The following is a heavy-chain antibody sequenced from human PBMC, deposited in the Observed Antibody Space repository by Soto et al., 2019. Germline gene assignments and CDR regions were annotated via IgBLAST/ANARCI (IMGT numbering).Heavy chain of an antibody. D-gene: IGHD6-13*01. CDR2: IWNDGNGY. J-gene: IGHJ6*02. V-gene: IGHV3-33*01. Sequence: QVQLVESGGGVVQPGRSLRLSCAASGFTFNNYGMHWVRQAPGKGLEWVAVIWNDGNGYYYANSVKGRFTSSRDNSKNTLYLQMSSLRAEDTAVYYCARRQISPPTRGAASARGGMDVWGQGTTVTVSS. CDR3: ARRQISPPTRGAASARGGMDV. CDR1: GFTFNNYG.